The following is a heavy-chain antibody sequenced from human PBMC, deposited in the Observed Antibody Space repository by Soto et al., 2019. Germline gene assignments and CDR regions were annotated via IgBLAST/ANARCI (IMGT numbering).Heavy chain of an antibody. CDR1: GFTFSSYA. D-gene: IGHD6-13*01. CDR3: ARNILRSSSWDGGY. CDR2: ISYDGSNK. V-gene: IGHV3-30-3*01. J-gene: IGHJ4*02. Sequence: QVQLVESGGGVVQPGRSLRLSCAASGFTFSSYAMHWVRQAPGKGLEWVAVISYDGSNKYYADSVKGRFTISRDNSKNTLYLKMNSLRAEDTSVYYCARNILRSSSWDGGYWGQGTLVTVSS.